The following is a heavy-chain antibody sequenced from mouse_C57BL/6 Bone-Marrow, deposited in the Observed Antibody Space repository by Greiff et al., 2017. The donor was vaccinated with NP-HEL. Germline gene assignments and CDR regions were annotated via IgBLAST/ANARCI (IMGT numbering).Heavy chain of an antibody. CDR2: INPYNGGT. J-gene: IGHJ2*01. V-gene: IGHV1-19*01. CDR3: ARWSYDVNY. D-gene: IGHD2-12*01. Sequence: VESGASVKMSCKASGYTFTDYYMNWVKQSHGKSLEWIGVINPYNGGTSYNQKFKGKATLTVDKSSSTAYMELNSLTSEDSAVYYCARWSYDVNYWGQGTTLTVSS. CDR1: GYTFTDYY.